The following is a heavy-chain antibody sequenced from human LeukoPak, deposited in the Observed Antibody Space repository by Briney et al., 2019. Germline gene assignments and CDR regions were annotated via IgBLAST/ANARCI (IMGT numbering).Heavy chain of an antibody. Sequence: GGSLRLSCAASGFTFSSYAMSWVRQAPGKGLEWVSYISAGSSTIYYADSVKGRFTISRDNSKNTLYLQMNSLRAEDTAVYYCANIQDSSGYYYYFDYWGQGTLVTVSS. J-gene: IGHJ4*02. V-gene: IGHV3-48*01. CDR3: ANIQDSSGYYYYFDY. CDR1: GFTFSSYA. CDR2: ISAGSSTI. D-gene: IGHD3-22*01.